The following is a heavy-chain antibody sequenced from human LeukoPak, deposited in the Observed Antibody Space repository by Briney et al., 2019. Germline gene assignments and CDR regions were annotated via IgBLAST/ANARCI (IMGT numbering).Heavy chain of an antibody. Sequence: ASVKVSCKASGYTFIDYYMQWVRQAPGQGLEWMGWINPKSGGTKYAQKFHGRVTMTRDTSISTAYMELSRLRSDDTAVYYCARSPVGSKVGGGLYFYGMDVWGQGTTVTISS. CDR3: ARSPVGSKVGGGLYFYGMDV. CDR2: INPKSGGT. CDR1: GYTFIDYY. D-gene: IGHD3-10*01. V-gene: IGHV1-2*02. J-gene: IGHJ6*02.